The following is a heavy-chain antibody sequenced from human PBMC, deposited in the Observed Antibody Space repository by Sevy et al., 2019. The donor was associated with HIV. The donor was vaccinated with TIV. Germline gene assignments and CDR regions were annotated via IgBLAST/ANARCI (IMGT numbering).Heavy chain of an antibody. D-gene: IGHD3-10*01. CDR3: ARDRGLLWFGELLREGMDV. V-gene: IGHV3-21*01. Sequence: GGSLRLSCAASGFRFNSYDMNWVRQAPGKGLEWVASISSASGIIYYGDSVKGRFTISRDNAKNSLYLQMNSLRAEDTAVYYCARDRGLLWFGELLREGMDVWGQGTTVTVSS. J-gene: IGHJ6*02. CDR1: GFRFNSYD. CDR2: ISSASGII.